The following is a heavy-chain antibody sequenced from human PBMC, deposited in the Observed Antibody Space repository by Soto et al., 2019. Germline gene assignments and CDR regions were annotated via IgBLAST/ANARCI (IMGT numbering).Heavy chain of an antibody. Sequence: QLQLQESGPGLVKPSETLSLTCTVSGGSISSSSYYWGWIRQPPGKGLEWIGSIYYSGSTYYNPSPTSRVTXXVXTXXNPSSLKLSSVTAADTAVYYCASRPYGAWENWFDPWGQGTLVTVSS. CDR3: ASRPYGAWENWFDP. CDR2: IYYSGST. V-gene: IGHV4-39*01. D-gene: IGHD1-26*01. J-gene: IGHJ5*02. CDR1: GGSISSSSYY.